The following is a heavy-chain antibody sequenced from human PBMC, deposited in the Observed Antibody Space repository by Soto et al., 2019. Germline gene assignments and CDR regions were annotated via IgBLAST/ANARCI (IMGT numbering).Heavy chain of an antibody. CDR3: ASGTNWVDY. CDR2: VSSSADNI. CDR1: GFTFSIFS. J-gene: IGHJ4*02. D-gene: IGHD1-1*01. Sequence: GGSLRLSCIASGFTFSIFSMNWVRQAPGKGLEWVSFVSSSADNIYYADSVKGRFTISRDNARNSLYLQMTSLQAEDTPVYYCASGTNWVDYWGQGTLVTVSS. V-gene: IGHV3-21*01.